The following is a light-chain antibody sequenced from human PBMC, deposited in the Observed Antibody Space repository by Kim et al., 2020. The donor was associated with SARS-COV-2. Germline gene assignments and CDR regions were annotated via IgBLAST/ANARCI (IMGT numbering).Light chain of an antibody. V-gene: IGKV3-11*01. CDR2: DAS. CDR1: RCAGSY. Sequence: SSSPEDSAPLSCRARRCAGSYLAWYQQKPGQAPSLLIYDASNRATGIPARFSGRGSGTDFTLTIDSLEPEDFAVYYCQQRSKWPLTFGGGTKVEI. J-gene: IGKJ4*01. CDR3: QQRSKWPLT.